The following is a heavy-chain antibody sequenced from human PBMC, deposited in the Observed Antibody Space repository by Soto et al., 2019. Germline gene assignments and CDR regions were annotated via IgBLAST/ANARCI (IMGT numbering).Heavy chain of an antibody. CDR1: GGSISSYY. Sequence: QVQLQESGPGLVKPSETLSLTCTVSGGSISSYYWTWIRQPPGKGLEWGGYVYYSGTTYYNPSLQSRVTISVATSNNQFSLKVKSVTAADTAIYYCARAVSTWRYFFDYSGPGSLGTVSS. CDR3: ARAVSTWRYFFDY. J-gene: IGHJ4*02. CDR2: VYYSGTT. V-gene: IGHV4-59*01. D-gene: IGHD6-13*01.